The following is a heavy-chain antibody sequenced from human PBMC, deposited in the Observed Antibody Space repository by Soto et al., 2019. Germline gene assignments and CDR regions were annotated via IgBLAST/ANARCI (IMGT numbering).Heavy chain of an antibody. CDR2: IYHSGST. V-gene: IGHV4-4*02. CDR3: AHREEIAVAGIREFDY. Sequence: QVQLQESGPGLVKPSGTLSLTCAVSGGSISSSNWWSWVRQPPGKGLEWIGEIYHSGSTNYNPSLNSRVTISVDKSKNQFSLKLSSVTAADTAVYYCAHREEIAVAGIREFDYWGQGTLVTVSS. CDR1: GGSISSSNW. D-gene: IGHD6-19*01. J-gene: IGHJ4*02.